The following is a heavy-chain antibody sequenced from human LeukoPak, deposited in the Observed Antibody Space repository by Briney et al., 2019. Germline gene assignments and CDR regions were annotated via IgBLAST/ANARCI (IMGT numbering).Heavy chain of an antibody. D-gene: IGHD5-24*01. CDR3: AHRLGASYNSWDVEIFDY. CDR1: GFSLSTNGVG. J-gene: IGHJ4*02. Sequence: SGPTLVNPTQTLTLTGTFSGFSLSTNGVGVGWIRQPPGKALECLALIYWDDDKRYSPSLKSRLTITKDTSKNQVVLTMTNMDPVDTATYYCAHRLGASYNSWDVEIFDYWGQGSLVSVSS. CDR2: IYWDDDK. V-gene: IGHV2-5*02.